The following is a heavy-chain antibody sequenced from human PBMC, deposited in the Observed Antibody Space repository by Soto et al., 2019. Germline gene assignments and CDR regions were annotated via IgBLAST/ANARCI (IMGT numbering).Heavy chain of an antibody. V-gene: IGHV3-30-3*02. CDR3: AKTPYDFWSPGQFFFDH. Sequence: GGSLRLSCAASGFIFSSYAMHWVRQAPGKGLEWVALTSNDGTTFYADSVKGRFTISRDNSKKTLYLQMDSLRAEDTAVYYCAKTPYDFWSPGQFFFDHWGQGALVTVSS. CDR1: GFIFSSYA. D-gene: IGHD3-3*01. J-gene: IGHJ4*02. CDR2: TSNDGTT.